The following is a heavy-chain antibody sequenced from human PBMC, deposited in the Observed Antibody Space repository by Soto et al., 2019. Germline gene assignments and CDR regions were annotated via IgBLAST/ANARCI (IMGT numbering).Heavy chain of an antibody. CDR1: GYTFTGYY. J-gene: IGHJ6*02. D-gene: IGHD2-15*01. CDR2: INPNSGGT. Sequence: ASVNVSCKASGYTFTGYYMHWVRQAPGQGLEWIVWINPNSGGTNYAQKFQGRVTMTRDTSISTAYMELSRLRSDDTAVYYCARVGQDDYYYYGMDVWGQGTTVNVS. CDR3: ARVGQDDYYYYGMDV. V-gene: IGHV1-2*02.